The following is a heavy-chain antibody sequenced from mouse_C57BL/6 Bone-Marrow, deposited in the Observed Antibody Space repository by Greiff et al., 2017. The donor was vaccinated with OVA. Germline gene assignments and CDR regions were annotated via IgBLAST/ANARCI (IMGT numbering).Heavy chain of an antibody. J-gene: IGHJ3*01. V-gene: IGHV5-4*01. CDR2: ISDGGSYT. CDR3: ARARQSLGRFAY. Sequence: EVQLMESGGGLVKPGGSLKLSCAASGFTFSSYAMSWVRQTPEQGLEWVATISDGGSYTYYPDNVKGRFTLSRDNAYNNLYLQMSHLKSEDTAMCYCARARQSLGRFAYWGQGTLVTVSA. CDR1: GFTFSSYA. D-gene: IGHD4-1*01.